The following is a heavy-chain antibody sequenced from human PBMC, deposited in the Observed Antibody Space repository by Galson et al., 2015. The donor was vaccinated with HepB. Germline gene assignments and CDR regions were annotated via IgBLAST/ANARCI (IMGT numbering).Heavy chain of an antibody. CDR3: ASLETRGMTTMPFDY. Sequence: GLEWVALISYDGINKYYADSLKGRFTISRDKSKNTLFLQMNNMRGEDTALYYCASLETRGMTTMPFDYWGQGTLVTVSS. CDR2: ISYDGINK. V-gene: IGHV3-30-3*01. J-gene: IGHJ4*02. D-gene: IGHD5-24*01.